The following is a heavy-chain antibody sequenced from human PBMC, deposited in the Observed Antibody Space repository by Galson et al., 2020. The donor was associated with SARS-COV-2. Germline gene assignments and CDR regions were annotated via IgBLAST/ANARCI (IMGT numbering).Heavy chain of an antibody. J-gene: IGHJ4*02. D-gene: IGHD2-2*01. CDR1: GYFFTSNW. CDR3: AMRPQLLPGTD. Sequence: GESLKISCKGSGYFFTSNWIGWVRQVPGKGLEWMGIIYPADSDTRYSPSFQGQVTISADKSINTAYLQWSSLKASDTAMYYCAMRPQLLPGTDWGQGTLVTVSS. V-gene: IGHV5-51*01. CDR2: IYPADSDT.